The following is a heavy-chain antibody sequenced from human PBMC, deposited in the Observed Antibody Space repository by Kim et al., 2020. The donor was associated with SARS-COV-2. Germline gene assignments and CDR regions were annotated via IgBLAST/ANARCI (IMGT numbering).Heavy chain of an antibody. CDR3: ARVHGNWYQAPFDC. CDR2: ISYDGSYK. V-gene: IGHV3-30-3*01. Sequence: GGSLRLSCAASGFTFSSYAIHWVRQAPGKGLRWVAVISYDGSYKYYADSVRGRFTISRDNSKNTLYLQMNSLRAEDTAVYYCARVHGNWYQAPFDCWGQGTLVTVSS. D-gene: IGHD6-13*01. CDR1: GFTFSSYA. J-gene: IGHJ4*02.